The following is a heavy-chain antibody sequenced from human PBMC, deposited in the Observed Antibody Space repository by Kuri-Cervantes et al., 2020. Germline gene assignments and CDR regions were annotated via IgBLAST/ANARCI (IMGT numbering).Heavy chain of an antibody. CDR1: GYTFTSYD. V-gene: IGHV1-8*02. J-gene: IGHJ6*03. CDR3: ARISAGYYYIDV. D-gene: IGHD1-14*01. Sequence: ASVKVSCKASGYTFTSYDINWVRQATGQGLEWMGWMNPNSGNTGYAQKFQGRVTMTRNTSISTAYMELSSLKSQDTATYYCARISAGYYYIDVWGKGTTVTVSS. CDR2: MNPNSGNT.